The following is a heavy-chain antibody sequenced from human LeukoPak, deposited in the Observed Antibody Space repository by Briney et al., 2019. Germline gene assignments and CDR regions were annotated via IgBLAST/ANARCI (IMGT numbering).Heavy chain of an antibody. V-gene: IGHV3-48*03. D-gene: IGHD3-10*02. CDR2: ISSSGSTI. CDR1: GFTFSSYE. J-gene: IGHJ6*04. CDR3: AELGITMIGGV. Sequence: GGSLRLSCAASGFTFSSYEMNCVREALGAGLEWVSYISSSGSTIHYADSVKGRFTTSRDNAKNSLYLQMNSLRAEDTAVYYCAELGITMIGGVWGKGTTVTISS.